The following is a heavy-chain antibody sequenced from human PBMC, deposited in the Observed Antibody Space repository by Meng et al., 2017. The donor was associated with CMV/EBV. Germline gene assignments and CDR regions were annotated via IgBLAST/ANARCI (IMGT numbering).Heavy chain of an antibody. CDR3: ARGEMATIRPLDY. D-gene: IGHD5-24*01. J-gene: IGHJ4*02. V-gene: IGHV3-21*01. CDR1: GFTFSSYS. CDR2: ISSSSSYI. Sequence: LSLTCAASGFTFSSYSMNWVRQAPGKGLEWVSSISSSSSYIYYADSVKGRFTISRDNAKNSLYLQMNSLRAEDTAVYYCARGEMATIRPLDYWGQGTLVTVSS.